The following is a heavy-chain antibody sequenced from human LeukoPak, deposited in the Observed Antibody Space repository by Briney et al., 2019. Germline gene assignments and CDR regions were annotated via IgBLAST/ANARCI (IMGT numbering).Heavy chain of an antibody. D-gene: IGHD3-3*01. Sequence: GGSLRLSCAASGFTFDDYAMHWVRQAPGKGLVWVSRINTDGSSTSYADSVKGRFTISRDNAKNTLYLQMNSLRAEDTAVYYCARGGPDFWSGYPTDWGQGTLVTVSS. CDR2: INTDGSST. J-gene: IGHJ4*02. CDR3: ARGGPDFWSGYPTD. V-gene: IGHV3-74*01. CDR1: GFTFDDYA.